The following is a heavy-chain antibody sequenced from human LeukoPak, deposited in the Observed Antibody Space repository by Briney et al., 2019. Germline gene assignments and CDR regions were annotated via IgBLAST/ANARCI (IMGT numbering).Heavy chain of an antibody. V-gene: IGHV3-43*01. Sequence: GGSLRLSCAASGFTFDDYTMHWVRHAPGKGLEWVSLISWDGGSTYYADSVKGRFTISRDNSKNSLYLQMNSLRTEDTALYYCARGSLYNTEAPGCDYWGQGTLVTVSS. CDR3: ARGSLYNTEAPGCDY. CDR2: ISWDGGST. J-gene: IGHJ4*02. D-gene: IGHD1-1*01. CDR1: GFTFDDYT.